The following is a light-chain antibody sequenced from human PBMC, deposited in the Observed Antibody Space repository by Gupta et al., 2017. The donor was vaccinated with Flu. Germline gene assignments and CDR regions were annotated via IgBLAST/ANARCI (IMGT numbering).Light chain of an antibody. J-gene: IGLJ1*01. CDR3: CSDAGSDLYV. V-gene: IGLV2-23*01. CDR2: EDR. CDR1: SSDVGRVNV. Sequence: SITISCTGTSSDVGRVNVVSWYQQHPGKAPKLIIYEDRKRPSGVANRFSGAKAGNTASLTISGLQAEDEADYFCCSDAGSDLYVFGTGTAVTIL.